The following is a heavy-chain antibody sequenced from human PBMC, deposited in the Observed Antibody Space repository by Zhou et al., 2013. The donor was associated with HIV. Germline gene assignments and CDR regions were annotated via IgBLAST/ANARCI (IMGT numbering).Heavy chain of an antibody. CDR3: ARGTIEVGPLRGGAFDI. Sequence: QVQLVQSGAEVKKPGSSVKVSCKASGGTFSTYAFSWVRQAPGQGLEWMGGITPFFGTANYAQKFQGRVTITTDESTSTAYMELSSLRSEDTAVYYCARGTIEVGPLRGGAFDIWGQGQWSPSLQ. J-gene: IGHJ3*02. CDR1: GGTFSTYA. CDR2: ITPFFGTA. V-gene: IGHV1-69*05. D-gene: IGHD3-22*01.